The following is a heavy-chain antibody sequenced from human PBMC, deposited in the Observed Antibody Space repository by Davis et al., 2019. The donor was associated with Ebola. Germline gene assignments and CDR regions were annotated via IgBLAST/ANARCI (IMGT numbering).Heavy chain of an antibody. D-gene: IGHD2-2*01. CDR2: IYGGGST. CDR1: GFTVSSNY. CDR3: RCSSTRKIDY. V-gene: IGHV3-53*05. Sequence: PGGSLRLSCAASGFTVSSNYMTWVRQAPGKGLEWVSVIYGGGSTYYADSVKGRFTISRDNSKNTLYLQMNSLRAEDTAVYYCRCSSTRKIDYWGQGTLVTVSS. J-gene: IGHJ4*02.